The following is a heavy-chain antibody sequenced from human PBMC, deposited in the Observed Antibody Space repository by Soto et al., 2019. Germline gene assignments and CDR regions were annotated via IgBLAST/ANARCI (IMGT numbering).Heavy chain of an antibody. CDR1: EGTFSSYA. V-gene: IGHV1-69*01. Sequence: QEQLVQSGAEVKKPGSSVKVSCKSSEGTFSSYAINWVRQAPGQGLEWMGGIIPIFGTANYAQNFQDRVTISADVSTNTAYMELSSLRSADTAMYYCARENRYFFYGMDVWGQGTTVTVSS. J-gene: IGHJ6*02. CDR3: ARENRYFFYGMDV. CDR2: IIPIFGTA.